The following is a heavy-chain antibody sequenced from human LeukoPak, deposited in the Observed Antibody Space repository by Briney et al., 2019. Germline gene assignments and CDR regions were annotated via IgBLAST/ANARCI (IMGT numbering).Heavy chain of an antibody. Sequence: SETLSLTCAVYGETFIHNYWTWIRQPPGKGLEWIGQINHSGSTYYNPSLKSRVTILVNTSKNPFSLKLTSVTAADTAVYYCARAMPYFYGSIAVPGTIDYWGQGILVTVSS. CDR3: ARAMPYFYGSIAVPGTIDY. V-gene: IGHV4-34*01. D-gene: IGHD6-19*01. CDR2: INHSGST. J-gene: IGHJ4*02. CDR1: GETFIHNY.